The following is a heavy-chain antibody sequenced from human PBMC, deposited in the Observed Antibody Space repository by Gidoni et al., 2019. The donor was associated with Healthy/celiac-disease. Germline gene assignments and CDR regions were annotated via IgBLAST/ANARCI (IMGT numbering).Heavy chain of an antibody. CDR3: ARDTSSPYYDILTGYPDY. Sequence: EVQLVESGGGLVKPGGSLRLSCAASGFTFSRYSMNWVRQAPGKGLEWVSSISSSSSYIYYADSVKGRFTISRDNAKNSLYLQMNSLRAEDTAVYYCARDTSSPYYDILTGYPDYWGQGTLVTVSS. V-gene: IGHV3-21*01. D-gene: IGHD3-9*01. CDR1: GFTFSRYS. CDR2: ISSSSSYI. J-gene: IGHJ4*02.